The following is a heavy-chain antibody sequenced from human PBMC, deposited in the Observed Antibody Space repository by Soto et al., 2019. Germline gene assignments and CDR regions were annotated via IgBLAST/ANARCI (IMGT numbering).Heavy chain of an antibody. CDR2: ISYDGSDK. CDR3: AKSPNFYCSSPNCYKYYFDY. D-gene: IGHD2-2*02. V-gene: IGHV3-30*18. CDR1: GFTFNTYG. Sequence: LRLSCAASGFTFNTYGMHWVRQAPGKGLEWVAVISYDGSDKFYADSVKGRFTISRDNSKNALYLQMSSLRPEDTAIYYCAKSPNFYCSSPNCYKYYFDYWGQGTLVTVSS. J-gene: IGHJ4*02.